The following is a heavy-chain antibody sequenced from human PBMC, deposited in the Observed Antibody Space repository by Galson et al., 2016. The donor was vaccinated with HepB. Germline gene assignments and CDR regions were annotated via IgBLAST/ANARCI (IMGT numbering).Heavy chain of an antibody. CDR1: GYKFTSYW. V-gene: IGHV5-10-1*01. CDR2: IDPSDSYT. CDR3: ARQPTPSMIRGIISNWFDP. D-gene: IGHD3-10*01. Sequence: QSGAEVKKPGESLRISCKGSGYKFTSYWTSWVRQMPGKGLEWMGRIDPSDSYTKYSPSFEGHVTISADKSISTAYLEWSSLKASDTAIYYCARQPTPSMIRGIISNWFDPWGQGTLVTVSS. J-gene: IGHJ5*02.